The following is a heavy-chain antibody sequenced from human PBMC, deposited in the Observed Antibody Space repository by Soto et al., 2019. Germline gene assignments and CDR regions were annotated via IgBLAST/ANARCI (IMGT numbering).Heavy chain of an antibody. D-gene: IGHD2-2*01. CDR3: ARDSDCHSTSCFFPPHV. CDR2: ISGGGSYI. Sequence: GGSLRLSCSASGFTFSDENMSWVRQVPGKGLGWVSGISGGGSYIFYADSVQGRFSISRDNPKNSLFLEMNSLRVEDTAVYYCARDSDCHSTSCFFPPHVWGQGTTVTVSS. J-gene: IGHJ6*02. CDR1: GFTFSDEN. V-gene: IGHV3-21*06.